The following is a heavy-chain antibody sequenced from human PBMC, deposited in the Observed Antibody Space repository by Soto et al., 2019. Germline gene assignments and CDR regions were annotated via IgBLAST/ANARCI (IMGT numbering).Heavy chain of an antibody. CDR2: IYYSGST. V-gene: IGHV4-59*01. D-gene: IGHD6-13*01. CDR1: GGSISSYY. J-gene: IGHJ4*02. Sequence: SETLSLTXTVSGGSISSYYWSWIRQPPGKGLEWIGYIYYSGSTNYNPSLKSRVTISVDTSKNQFSLKLSSVTAADTAVYYCATTPISSSWYTNSEIYFDYWGQGTLVTVSS. CDR3: ATTPISSSWYTNSEIYFDY.